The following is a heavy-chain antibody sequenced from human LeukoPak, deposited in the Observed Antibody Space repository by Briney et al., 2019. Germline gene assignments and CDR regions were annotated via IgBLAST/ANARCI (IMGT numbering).Heavy chain of an antibody. CDR1: GFTFSSYE. J-gene: IGHJ5*02. CDR2: ISSSGSTI. CDR3: ARVGPYDWFDP. D-gene: IGHD3-16*01. V-gene: IGHV3-48*03. Sequence: PGGSLRLSCAASGFTFSSYEMNWVRQAPGKGLEGVSYISSSGSTIYYADSVKGRFTISRDNAKSSLYLQMNSLRAEDTAVYYCARVGPYDWFDPWGQGTLVTVSS.